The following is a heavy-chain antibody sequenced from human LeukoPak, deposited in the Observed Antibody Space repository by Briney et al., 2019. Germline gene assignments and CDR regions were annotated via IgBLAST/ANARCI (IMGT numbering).Heavy chain of an antibody. V-gene: IGHV4-31*03. CDR1: GVSIGSAGYC. D-gene: IGHD1-1*01. J-gene: IGHJ6*03. CDR2: IYDSGST. Sequence: SETLSLTCTVAGVSIGSAGYCWSWLRQHPGKGLEWIVYIYDSGSTYYYPSLESRVTIAVYTSKNQFSLKLSAVTAAAPAAYYCARVITRHKQYCSTERRSYYYYMDVWGKGTPVTVSS. CDR3: ARVITRHKQYCSTERRSYYYYMDV.